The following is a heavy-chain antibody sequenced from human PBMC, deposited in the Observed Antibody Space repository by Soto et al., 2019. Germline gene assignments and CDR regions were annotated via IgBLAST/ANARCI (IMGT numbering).Heavy chain of an antibody. V-gene: IGHV3-74*01. CDR2: INSDGSSI. J-gene: IGHJ4*02. CDR3: AKDLYNTIDS. CDR1: GFDFSNTW. D-gene: IGHD1-20*01. Sequence: GWSLRLSCATSGFDFSNTWIHWVRQVPGQGLVWVSRINSDGSSIIYADSVKGRLTLSRDNAKNTVHLQMSSLRVEDTAVYYCAKDLYNTIDSWGQGIPVTVPA.